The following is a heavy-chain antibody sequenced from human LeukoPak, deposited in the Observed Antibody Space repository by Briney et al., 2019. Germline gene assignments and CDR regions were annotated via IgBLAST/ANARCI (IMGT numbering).Heavy chain of an antibody. Sequence: SVKVSCKASGGTFSSYAISWVRQAPGQGLEWMGGIIPIFGTANYAQKFQGRVTMSRDTSINTAYMELSRLKSDDTAVYYCASPHDYGDFGRFDYWGQGTLVTVSS. D-gene: IGHD4-17*01. CDR3: ASPHDYGDFGRFDY. CDR1: GGTFSSYA. V-gene: IGHV1-69*05. J-gene: IGHJ4*02. CDR2: IIPIFGTA.